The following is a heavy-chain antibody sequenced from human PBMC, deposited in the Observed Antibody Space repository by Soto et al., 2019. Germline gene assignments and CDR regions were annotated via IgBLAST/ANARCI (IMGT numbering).Heavy chain of an antibody. J-gene: IGHJ4*02. D-gene: IGHD4-17*01. CDR2: IKQDGSEK. V-gene: IGHV3-7*01. CDR1: EFTFSRYW. CDR3: ARETYGDPFDY. Sequence: PGGSLRLSCAASEFTFSRYWMSWVRQAPGKGLEWVANIKQDGSEKYYVDSVKGRFTISRDNAKNSLYLQMNSLRAEDTAVYYCARETYGDPFDYWGQGTLVTVSS.